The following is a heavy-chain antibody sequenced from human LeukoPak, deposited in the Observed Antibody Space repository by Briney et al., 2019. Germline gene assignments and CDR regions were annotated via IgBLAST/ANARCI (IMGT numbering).Heavy chain of an antibody. J-gene: IGHJ4*02. Sequence: GGSLRLSCAASTFTFSSYGMHWVRQAPGKGLEWVAFIRYDGSNKYYADSVKGRFTISRDNSKNTLYLQMNSLRAEDTAVYYCAKDSPYYYDSSGHPHFDYWGQGTLVTVSS. CDR1: TFTFSSYG. D-gene: IGHD3-22*01. V-gene: IGHV3-30*02. CDR2: IRYDGSNK. CDR3: AKDSPYYYDSSGHPHFDY.